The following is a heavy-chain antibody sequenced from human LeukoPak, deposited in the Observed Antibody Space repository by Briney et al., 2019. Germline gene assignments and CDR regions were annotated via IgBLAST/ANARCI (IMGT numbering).Heavy chain of an antibody. CDR3: ARGYDRDDAFDI. CDR2: IYYSGST. Sequence: SETLSLTCTVSGGSISSYYWSWIRQPPGKGLEWIGYIYYSGSTNYNPSLKSRVTISVDTSKNQFSLKLSSVTAADTAVYYYARGYDRDDAFDIWGQGTMVTVSS. V-gene: IGHV4-59*01. CDR1: GGSISSYY. D-gene: IGHD3-22*01. J-gene: IGHJ3*02.